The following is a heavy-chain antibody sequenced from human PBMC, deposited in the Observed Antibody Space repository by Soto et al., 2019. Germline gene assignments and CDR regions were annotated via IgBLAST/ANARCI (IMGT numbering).Heavy chain of an antibody. D-gene: IGHD3-10*01. CDR1: GGSFSGYY. V-gene: IGHV4-34*01. CDR3: ARVLSMASNGMDV. CDR2: INHSGST. Sequence: PSETLSLNCAVYGGSFSGYYWSWIRQPPGKGLEWIGEINHSGSTNYNPSLKSRVTISVDTSKNQFSLKLSSVTAADTAVYYCARVLSMASNGMDVWGQGTTVTVSS. J-gene: IGHJ6*02.